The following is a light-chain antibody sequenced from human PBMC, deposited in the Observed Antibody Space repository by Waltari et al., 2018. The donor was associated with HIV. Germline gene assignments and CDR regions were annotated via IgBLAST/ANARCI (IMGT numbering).Light chain of an antibody. Sequence: DIQMTQSPSTLSASIGDRVSITCRASQTISNYLAWYQQRPGKAPNVLIYKASDLKSGVPSRFSGSGSGTEFTLIISSLQPDDFATYYCQQYDTYPWTFGQRTRVEIK. V-gene: IGKV1-5*03. CDR3: QQYDTYPWT. CDR2: KAS. J-gene: IGKJ1*01. CDR1: QTISNY.